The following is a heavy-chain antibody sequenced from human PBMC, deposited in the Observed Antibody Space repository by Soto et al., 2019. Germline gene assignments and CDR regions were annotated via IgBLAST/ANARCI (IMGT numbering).Heavy chain of an antibody. J-gene: IGHJ4*02. Sequence: EVQLVESGGGLFKPGGSLTLSCAASRFAFRSYNMNWVRQSPGKGLEWVASISSGSSNIYYADSVKGRFTISRDNAKNSLFLQMDSLRAEDSAVYYCASATVVAATFDFWGQGTLVTVSS. CDR3: ASATVVAATFDF. CDR1: RFAFRSYN. D-gene: IGHD2-15*01. V-gene: IGHV3-21*01. CDR2: ISSGSSNI.